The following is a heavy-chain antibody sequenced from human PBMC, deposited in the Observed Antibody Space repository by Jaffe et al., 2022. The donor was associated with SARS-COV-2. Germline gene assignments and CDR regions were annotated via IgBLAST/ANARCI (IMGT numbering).Heavy chain of an antibody. CDR2: IYYSGST. J-gene: IGHJ4*02. V-gene: IGHV4-39*01. CDR1: GGSISSSSYY. D-gene: IGHD3-9*01. Sequence: QLQLQESGPGLVKPSETLSLTCTVSGGSISSSSYYWGWIRQPPGKGLEWIGSIYYSGSTYYNPSLKSRVTISVDTSKNQFSLKLSSVTAADTAVYYCARTADYDILTGWSYYFDYWGQGTLVTVSS. CDR3: ARTADYDILTGWSYYFDY.